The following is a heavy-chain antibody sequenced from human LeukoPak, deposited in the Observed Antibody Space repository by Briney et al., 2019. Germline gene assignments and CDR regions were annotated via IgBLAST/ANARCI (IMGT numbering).Heavy chain of an antibody. V-gene: IGHV4-61*02. D-gene: IGHD3-22*01. Sequence: PSETLSLTCTVSGGSISSGSYYWSWIRQPAGKGLEWIGRIYTSGSTNYNPSLKSRVTISVDTSKNQFSLKLSSVTAADTAVYYCARDNMGTLGDYDSSGYYLDAFDIWGQGTMVAVSS. J-gene: IGHJ3*02. CDR3: ARDNMGTLGDYDSSGYYLDAFDI. CDR2: IYTSGST. CDR1: GGSISSGSYY.